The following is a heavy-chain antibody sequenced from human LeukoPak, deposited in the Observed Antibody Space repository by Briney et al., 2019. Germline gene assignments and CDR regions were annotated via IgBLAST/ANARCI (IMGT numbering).Heavy chain of an antibody. CDR1: GGSISSSNW. CDR2: IYHSGST. D-gene: IGHD3-10*01. CDR3: ARIPVGGTMVRGVRV. Sequence: SGTLSLTCAVSGGSISSSNWWSWVRQPPGKGLEWIGEIYHSGSTNYNPSLKSRVTISVDKSKNQFSLKLSSVTAADTAVYYCARIPVGGTMVRGVRVWGQGTLVTVSS. J-gene: IGHJ4*02. V-gene: IGHV4-4*02.